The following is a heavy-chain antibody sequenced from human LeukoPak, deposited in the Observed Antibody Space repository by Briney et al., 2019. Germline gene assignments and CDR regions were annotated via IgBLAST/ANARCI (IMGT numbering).Heavy chain of an antibody. CDR1: GYTFTSYG. D-gene: IGHD6-19*01. CDR2: ISAYNGNT. Sequence: ASVKVSCKASGYTFTSYGISWVRQAPGQGLEWMGWISAYNGNTNYAQKLQGRVTMTTDTSTSTAYMELRSLRSDDTAVYYCARDGSIAVAGNAFDIWGRGTMVTVSS. CDR3: ARDGSIAVAGNAFDI. V-gene: IGHV1-18*01. J-gene: IGHJ3*02.